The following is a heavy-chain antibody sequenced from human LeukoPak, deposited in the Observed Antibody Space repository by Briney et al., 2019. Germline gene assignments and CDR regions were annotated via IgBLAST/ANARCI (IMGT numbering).Heavy chain of an antibody. V-gene: IGHV3-20*04. D-gene: IGHD6-6*01. CDR1: GFIFDDYG. J-gene: IGHJ6*03. CDR2: INWDGGST. Sequence: GGSLRLSCAAFGFIFDDYGMSWVRQDPGKGLEWVSGINWDGGSTGYADSVKGRFTISRDNAKNSLYLQMNSLRAEDTALYYCARVQLVDYYYYSYMDVWGKGTTVTVSS. CDR3: ARVQLVDYYYYSYMDV.